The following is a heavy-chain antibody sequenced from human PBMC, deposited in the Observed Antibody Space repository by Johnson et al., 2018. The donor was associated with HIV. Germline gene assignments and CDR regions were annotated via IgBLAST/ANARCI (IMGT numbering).Heavy chain of an antibody. D-gene: IGHD1-26*01. CDR1: GFTFDDYG. Sequence: EVHLVESGGGVVRPGGSLRLSCAASGFTFDDYGMSWVRQAPGKGLEWVSGINWSGGSAGYALSVKGRFTISRDNAKNSLYLQMNSLTTEDTALYYCVRGWVGATLRAFDIWGQGTMVTVSS. J-gene: IGHJ3*02. CDR3: VRGWVGATLRAFDI. CDR2: INWSGGSA. V-gene: IGHV3-20*04.